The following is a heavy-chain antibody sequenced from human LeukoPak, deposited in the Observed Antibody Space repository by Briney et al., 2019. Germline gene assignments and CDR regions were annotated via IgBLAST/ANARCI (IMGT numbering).Heavy chain of an antibody. D-gene: IGHD2-21*02. V-gene: IGHV4-30-2*01. J-gene: IGHJ4*02. CDR1: GGSISSGGYS. CDR2: IYHSGST. CDR3: ARVGRGGGDWGDFDY. Sequence: PSETLSLTCAVSGGSISSGGYSWSWIRQPPGKGLEWIGYIYHSGSTYYNPSLKSRVTISVDRSKNQFSLKLSSVTAADTAVYYCARVGRGGGDWGDFDYWGQGTLVTVSS.